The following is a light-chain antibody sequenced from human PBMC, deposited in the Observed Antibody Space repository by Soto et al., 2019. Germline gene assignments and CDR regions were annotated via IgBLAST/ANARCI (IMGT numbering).Light chain of an antibody. CDR2: DVS. V-gene: IGLV2-11*01. Sequence: QSVLTQPRSVSGSPGQSVTISCTGTSSDVGAYNYVSWYQQHPGKAPKVMIYDVSKRPSGVPDRFSGSKSGTTASLPISGVQADDEADYYCCSYAGSYNYVFGSGTKLTVL. J-gene: IGLJ1*01. CDR3: CSYAGSYNYV. CDR1: SSDVGAYNY.